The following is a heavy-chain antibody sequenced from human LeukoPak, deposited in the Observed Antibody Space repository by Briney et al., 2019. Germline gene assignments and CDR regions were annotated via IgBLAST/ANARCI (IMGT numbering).Heavy chain of an antibody. J-gene: IGHJ5*01. CDR1: GYTFTGYY. Sequence: ASVKVSCKASGYTFTGYYMHWVRQAPGQGLEWMGWINPNSGGTNYAQDFHGRVTMTRDTSISTAHMELSRLRSDDTAVYYCARAGDSGNLAWGHGTLVTVSS. CDR2: INPNSGGT. V-gene: IGHV1-2*02. CDR3: ARAGDSGNLA. D-gene: IGHD1-26*01.